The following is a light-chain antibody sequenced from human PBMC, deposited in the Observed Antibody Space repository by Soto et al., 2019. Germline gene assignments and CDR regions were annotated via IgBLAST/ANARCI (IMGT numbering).Light chain of an antibody. J-gene: IGLJ1*01. Sequence: QSVLTQPRSVSGSPGQSVSISCTGTSSDVGGYNYVSWYQQHPGKAPKLMIYDVSKRPSGVPDRFSGSKSGNTASLTISGLHAEDEADYYCCSYAGSYTEVFGTGTKVTVL. V-gene: IGLV2-11*01. CDR3: CSYAGSYTEV. CDR2: DVS. CDR1: SSDVGGYNY.